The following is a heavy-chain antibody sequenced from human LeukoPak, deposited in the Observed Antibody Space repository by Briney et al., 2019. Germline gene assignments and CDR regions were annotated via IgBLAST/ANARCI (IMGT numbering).Heavy chain of an antibody. V-gene: IGHV1-2*02. D-gene: IGHD3-22*01. Sequence: GASVKVSCKASGYTFTSYGISWVRQAPGQGLEWMGWINPNSGGTNYAQKFQGRVTMTRDTSISTAYMELSRLRSDDTAVYYCARERTTRSYYDSSGYNYWGQGTLVTVSS. CDR3: ARERTTRSYYDSSGYNY. CDR2: INPNSGGT. CDR1: GYTFTSYG. J-gene: IGHJ4*02.